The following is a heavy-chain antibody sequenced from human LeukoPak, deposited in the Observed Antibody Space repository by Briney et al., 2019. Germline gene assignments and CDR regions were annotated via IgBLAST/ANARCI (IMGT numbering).Heavy chain of an antibody. V-gene: IGHV3-49*04. CDR2: IRSRTYGGTA. D-gene: IGHD3-16*01. CDR1: GFTFGDYA. CDR3: TREQPLGD. J-gene: IGHJ4*02. Sequence: GGSLRLSCTASGFTFGDYAMSWVRQAPGKGLEWVGFIRSRTYGGTAEYAASVKGRFTISRDDSKSIAYLQMNSLKTEDTAVYYCTREQPLGDWGQGTLVTVSS.